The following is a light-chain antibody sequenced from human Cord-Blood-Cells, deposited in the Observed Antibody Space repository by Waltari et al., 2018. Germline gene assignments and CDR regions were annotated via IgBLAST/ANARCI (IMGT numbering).Light chain of an antibody. CDR2: AAS. V-gene: IGKV1-27*01. CDR3: QKYNSAPWT. Sequence: DIQMTQSPSSLSASVGDRVTITFRAGQGISNYLAWYQQKPGKVPKLLIYAASTLQSGVPARFSGSGSGTDFTLTISSLQPEDVATYYCQKYNSAPWTFGQGTKVEIK. CDR1: QGISNY. J-gene: IGKJ1*01.